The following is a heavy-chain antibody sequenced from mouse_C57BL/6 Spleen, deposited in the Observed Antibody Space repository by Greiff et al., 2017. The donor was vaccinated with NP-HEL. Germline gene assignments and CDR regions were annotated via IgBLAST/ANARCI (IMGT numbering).Heavy chain of an antibody. D-gene: IGHD1-1*01. CDR2: ISSGGSYT. Sequence: EVKVVESGGDLVKPGGSLKLSCAASGFTFSSYGMSWVRQTPDKRLEWVATISSGGSYTYYPDSVKGRFTISRDKAKNTLYLQMSSLKSEDTAMYYCARHDTTVVDSYWYFDVWGTGTTVTVSS. CDR1: GFTFSSYG. V-gene: IGHV5-6*01. J-gene: IGHJ1*03. CDR3: ARHDTTVVDSYWYFDV.